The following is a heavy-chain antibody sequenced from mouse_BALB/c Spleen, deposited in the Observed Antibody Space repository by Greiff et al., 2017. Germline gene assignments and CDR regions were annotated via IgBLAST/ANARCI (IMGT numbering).Heavy chain of an antibody. CDR2: IYPGDGDT. CDR1: GYTFTSYW. CDR3: ATIYYDYDY. J-gene: IGHJ2*01. Sequence: LEESGAELARPGASVKLSCKASGYTFTSYWMQWVKQRPGQGLEWIGAIYPGDGDTRYTQKFKGKATLTADKSSSTAYMQLSSLASEDSAVYYCATIYYDYDYWGQGTTLTVSS. D-gene: IGHD2-4*01. V-gene: IGHV1-87*01.